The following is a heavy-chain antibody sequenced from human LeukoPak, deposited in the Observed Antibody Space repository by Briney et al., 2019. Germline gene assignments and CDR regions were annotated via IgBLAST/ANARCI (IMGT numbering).Heavy chain of an antibody. CDR1: GYTFTSYY. CDR3: ARSAFQSAGFLG. Sequence: SVKVSCKASGYTFTSYYMHWVRQAPGQGLEWMGGIIPIFGTANYAQKFQGRVTITADESTSTAYMELSSLRSEDTAVYYCARSAFQSAGFLGWGQGTLVTVSS. J-gene: IGHJ4*02. D-gene: IGHD2/OR15-2a*01. V-gene: IGHV1-69*13. CDR2: IIPIFGTA.